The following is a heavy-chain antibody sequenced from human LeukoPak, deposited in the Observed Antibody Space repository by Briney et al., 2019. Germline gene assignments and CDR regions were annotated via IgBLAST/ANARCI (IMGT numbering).Heavy chain of an antibody. J-gene: IGHJ4*02. CDR3: ARDEGDSSGFDY. CDR2: IYYSGST. CDR1: GFTFTKHW. V-gene: IGHV4-59*11. Sequence: SGGSLRLSCVASGFTFTKHWMSWVRQAPGKGLEWIGYIYYSGSTNYNPSLKSRVTISVDTSKNQFSLKLSSVTAADTAVYYCARDEGDSSGFDYWGQGTLVTVSS. D-gene: IGHD3-22*01.